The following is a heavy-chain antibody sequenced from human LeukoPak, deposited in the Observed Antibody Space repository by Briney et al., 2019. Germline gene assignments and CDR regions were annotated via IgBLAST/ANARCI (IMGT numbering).Heavy chain of an antibody. CDR1: GGSISSSSYY. CDR3: ARRDYGDYREDYYFDY. V-gene: IGHV4-39*01. D-gene: IGHD4-17*01. Sequence: SETLSLTCTVSGGSISSSSYYWGWIRQPPGKGLGWIGSIYYSGSTYYNPSLKSRVTISVDTSKNQFSLKLSSVTAADTAVYYCARRDYGDYREDYYFDYWGQGTLVTVSP. J-gene: IGHJ4*02. CDR2: IYYSGST.